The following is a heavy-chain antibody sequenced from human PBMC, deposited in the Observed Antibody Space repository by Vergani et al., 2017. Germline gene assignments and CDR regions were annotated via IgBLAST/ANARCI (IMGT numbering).Heavy chain of an antibody. J-gene: IGHJ4*02. V-gene: IGHV4-59*01. CDR2: IYYSGST. CDR1: GGSISSYY. D-gene: IGHD6-19*01. CDR3: ARHGAVAGTGGSFDY. Sequence: QVQLQESGPGLVKPSETLSLTCTVSGGSISSYYWSWIRQPPGKGLEWFGYIYYSGSTNYNPSLKSRVTISVDTSKNQFSLKLSSVTAADTAVYYCARHGAVAGTGGSFDYWGQGTLVTVSS.